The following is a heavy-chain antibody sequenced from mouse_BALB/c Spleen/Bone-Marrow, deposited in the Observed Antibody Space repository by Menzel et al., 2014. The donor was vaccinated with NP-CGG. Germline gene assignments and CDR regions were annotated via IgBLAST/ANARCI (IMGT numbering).Heavy chain of an antibody. J-gene: IGHJ3*01. CDR2: IGDGGNYT. CDR3: ARDGDYRYAWFAF. CDR1: GFTFSDYF. Sequence: EVQVVESGGALVKPGGSLELSCAASGFTFSDYFMYWVRQTPERRLEWVATIGDGGNYTCYPDSVKGRFTISRDNAKNNRHLQMNSLKSEDTAKYFCARDGDYRYAWFAFWGQGTLVTVSA. V-gene: IGHV5-4*02. D-gene: IGHD2-14*01.